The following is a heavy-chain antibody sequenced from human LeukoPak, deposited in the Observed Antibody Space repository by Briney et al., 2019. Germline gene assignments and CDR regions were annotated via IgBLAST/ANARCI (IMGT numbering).Heavy chain of an antibody. CDR1: GFSFSSYR. Sequence: PGGSLRLSCAASGFSFSSYRMNWVRQAPGKGLEWVSGINWNGGSTGYADSVKGRFTISRDNAKNSLYLQMNSLRAEDTALYYCARDGWELLPRVAFDIWGQGTMVTVSS. J-gene: IGHJ3*02. V-gene: IGHV3-20*04. D-gene: IGHD1-26*01. CDR2: INWNGGST. CDR3: ARDGWELLPRVAFDI.